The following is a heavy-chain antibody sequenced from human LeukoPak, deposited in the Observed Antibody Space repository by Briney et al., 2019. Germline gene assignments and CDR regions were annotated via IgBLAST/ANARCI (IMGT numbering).Heavy chain of an antibody. CDR3: ARDTYYYDSSGSSAFDI. V-gene: IGHV4-4*07. CDR2: IYTSGST. Sequence: SETLSLTCTVSGYSISSGYYWSWIRQPAGKGLEWIGRIYTSGSTNYNPSLKSRVTMSVDTSKNQFSLKLSSVTAADTAVYYCARDTYYYDSSGSSAFDIWGQGTMVTVSS. D-gene: IGHD3-22*01. CDR1: GYSISSGYY. J-gene: IGHJ3*02.